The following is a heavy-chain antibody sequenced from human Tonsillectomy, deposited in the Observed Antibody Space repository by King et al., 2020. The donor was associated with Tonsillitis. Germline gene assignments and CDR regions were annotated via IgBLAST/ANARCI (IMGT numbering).Heavy chain of an antibody. CDR3: AKDSDVYYHYSSVGQ. CDR1: GFTLSDYG. CDR2: ISYDGRNE. Sequence: VQLVESGGGVVQPGRSLRLSCATSGFTLSDYGMHWVRQAPGKGLDWVAVISYDGRNENYADAVKGRFTISRDNSKNTLYLEMKSLRAEDTAVYYCAKDSDVYYHYSSVGQWGQGTLVTVSS. D-gene: IGHD3-22*01. J-gene: IGHJ4*02. V-gene: IGHV3-30*18.